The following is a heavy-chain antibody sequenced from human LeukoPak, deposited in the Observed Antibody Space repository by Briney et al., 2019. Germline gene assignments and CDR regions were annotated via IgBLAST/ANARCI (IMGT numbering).Heavy chain of an antibody. V-gene: IGHV3-30-3*01. CDR1: GFTFSTYA. CDR3: ANLARPLDY. J-gene: IGHJ4*02. Sequence: GGSLRLSCAASGFTFSTYAMHWVRQAPGKGLEWVAVIAYDGNNKYYADSVKGRFTISRDNSKNTLYLQMNSLRAEDTAVYYCANLARPLDYWGQGALVTVSS. CDR2: IAYDGNNK. D-gene: IGHD6-6*01.